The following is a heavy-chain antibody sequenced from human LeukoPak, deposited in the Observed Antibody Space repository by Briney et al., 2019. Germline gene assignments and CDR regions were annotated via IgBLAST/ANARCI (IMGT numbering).Heavy chain of an antibody. D-gene: IGHD3-9*01. CDR2: ISSSSSYI. J-gene: IGHJ4*02. CDR1: GFAFSSYA. CDR3: AKVVGYDILTADFDY. Sequence: PGGSLRLSCAASGFAFSSYAMSWVRQPPGKGLEWVSSISSSSSYIYYADSVKGRFTISRDNAKNSLYLQMNSLRAEDTAVYYCAKVVGYDILTADFDYWGQGTLVTVSS. V-gene: IGHV3-21*01.